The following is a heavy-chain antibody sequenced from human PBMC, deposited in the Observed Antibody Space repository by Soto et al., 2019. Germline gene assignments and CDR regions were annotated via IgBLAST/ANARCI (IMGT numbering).Heavy chain of an antibody. CDR1: GFTFDRYL. Sequence: GGSLKLSCAASGFTFDRYLMSWVRQAPGKGLEWVANIKQDGSEKYYVDSVKGRFTISRDNAKNSLYLQMNSLRAEDTAVYYCAGHDIVVVPTANYISFDYWGQGT. D-gene: IGHD2-2*01. CDR2: IKQDGSEK. CDR3: AGHDIVVVPTANYISFDY. V-gene: IGHV3-7*01. J-gene: IGHJ4*02.